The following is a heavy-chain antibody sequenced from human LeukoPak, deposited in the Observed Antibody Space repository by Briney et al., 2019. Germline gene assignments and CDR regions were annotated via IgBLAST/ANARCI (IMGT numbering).Heavy chain of an antibody. D-gene: IGHD3-16*01. Sequence: HPGGSLRLSCAASGFTFRSYGMSWVRQAPGKGLEWVSSLSGSGGSTYYADSVKGRFTISTDNSKNTLFLHMNSLRAEDTAVYYCAKALGGYDFDYWGQGTLVTVSS. J-gene: IGHJ4*02. CDR3: AKALGGYDFDY. CDR1: GFTFRSYG. CDR2: LSGSGGST. V-gene: IGHV3-23*01.